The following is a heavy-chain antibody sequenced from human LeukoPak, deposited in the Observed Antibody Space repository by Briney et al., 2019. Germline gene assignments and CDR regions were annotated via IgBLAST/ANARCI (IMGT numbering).Heavy chain of an antibody. J-gene: IGHJ4*02. CDR2: IYYSGST. D-gene: IGHD2-15*01. CDR1: GYSISSGYY. CDR3: ARAGVVAATTDY. V-gene: IGHV4-38-2*02. Sequence: ASETLSLTCTVSGYSISSGYYWGWIRQPPGKGLEWIGSIYYSGSTYYNPSLKSRVTISVDTSKNQFSLKLSSVTAADTAVYYCARAGVVAATTDYWGQGTLVTVSS.